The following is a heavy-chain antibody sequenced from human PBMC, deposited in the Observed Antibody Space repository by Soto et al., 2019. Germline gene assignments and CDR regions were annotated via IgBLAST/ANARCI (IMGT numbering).Heavy chain of an antibody. Sequence: QVHLVQSGAEVKKPGASVKVSCKASGYTFTSCGISWVRQAPGQGLEWMGLINTYNGYTNYPQNFQGRVTMTTDTSTGTVYMELRSLTSDDTAVYYCERDQTKGLDVWGKGTTVTVSS. CDR3: ERDQTKGLDV. CDR1: GYTFTSCG. J-gene: IGHJ6*04. D-gene: IGHD1-7*01. V-gene: IGHV1-18*01. CDR2: INTYNGYT.